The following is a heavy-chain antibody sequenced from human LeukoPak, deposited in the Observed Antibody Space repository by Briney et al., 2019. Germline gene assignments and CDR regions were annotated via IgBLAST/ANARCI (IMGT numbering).Heavy chain of an antibody. V-gene: IGHV2-26*01. CDR1: GFSLSNARMG. Sequence: SGPTLVKPTETLTLTCTVSGFSLSNARMGVSWIRRPPGKALEWLAHIFSNDEKSYSTSLKSRLTISKDTSKSQVVLTMTNMDPVDTATYYCARIRSEGYYYGMDVWGQGTTVTVSS. CDR2: IFSNDEK. CDR3: ARIRSEGYYYGMDV. J-gene: IGHJ6*02.